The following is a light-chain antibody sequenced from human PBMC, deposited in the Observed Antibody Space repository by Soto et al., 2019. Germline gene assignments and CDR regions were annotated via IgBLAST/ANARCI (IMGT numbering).Light chain of an antibody. J-gene: IGKJ4*01. CDR2: GAS. Sequence: EIVMTQSPATRSVSPGERATPSCRASQSVSSNLAWYQQKPGQAPRLLIYGASTRATGIPARFSGSGSGTEFTLTISSLQSEDFAIYYCQQYNNWPLTFGGGTKVEIK. CDR3: QQYNNWPLT. V-gene: IGKV3-15*01. CDR1: QSVSSN.